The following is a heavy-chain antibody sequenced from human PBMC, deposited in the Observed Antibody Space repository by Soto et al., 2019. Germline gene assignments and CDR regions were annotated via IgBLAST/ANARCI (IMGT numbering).Heavy chain of an antibody. V-gene: IGHV4-30-4*01. D-gene: IGHD1-7*01. J-gene: IGHJ6*03. CDR2: IYYSGST. Sequence: PSQMLSLTCTVCGGSISSGDYYWRWIRQTPGKGLEWIGYIYYSGSTNYNPSLKSRVTISVDTSKNQFSLKLSSVTAADTAVYYCAGNTGITGTTLKTKYYYYYYMDVWGKGTRVTVS. CDR3: AGNTGITGTTLKTKYYYYYYMDV. CDR1: GGSISSGDYY.